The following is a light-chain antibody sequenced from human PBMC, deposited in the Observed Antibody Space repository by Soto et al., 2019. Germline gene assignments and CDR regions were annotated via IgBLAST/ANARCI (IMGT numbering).Light chain of an antibody. J-gene: IGKJ1*01. Sequence: EIVLTQSPGTLSLSPGERATLSCRASQSVSNSYLAWYQQKPGQAPRLLIYGASSRATGIPDRFSGSGSGTDFALTIIILETEDFAVYHCQQYGGSPWTFGQGTKVEI. CDR2: GAS. CDR1: QSVSNSY. V-gene: IGKV3-20*01. CDR3: QQYGGSPWT.